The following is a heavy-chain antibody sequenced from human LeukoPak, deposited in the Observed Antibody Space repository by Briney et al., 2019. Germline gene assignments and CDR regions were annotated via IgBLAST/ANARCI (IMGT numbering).Heavy chain of an antibody. CDR3: ARIHGYYYDSSGFRTSFDY. CDR1: GGSISSYY. Sequence: SETLSLTCTVSGGSISSYYWSWIRQPAGKGLEWIGRIYTSGSTNYNPSPKSRVTMSVDTSKNQFSLKLSSVTAADTAVYYCARIHGYYYDSSGFRTSFDYWGQGTLVTVSS. V-gene: IGHV4-4*07. CDR2: IYTSGST. D-gene: IGHD3-22*01. J-gene: IGHJ4*02.